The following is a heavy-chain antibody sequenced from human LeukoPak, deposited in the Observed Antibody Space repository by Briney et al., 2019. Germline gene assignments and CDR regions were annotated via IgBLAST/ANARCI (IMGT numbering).Heavy chain of an antibody. V-gene: IGHV1-8*02. CDR2: MNPNSGNT. CDR1: GYTFTSYD. Sequence: ASETVSCKASGYTFTSYDINWERQAPAQGLEWMGWMNPNSGNTGYTQKLQGRVTMTRNTSISTAYMELSSLRSEDTAVYYCAGERITRDGYRRYYYGMVVWGQGTTDTVSS. CDR3: AGERITRDGYRRYYYGMVV. D-gene: IGHD5-24*01. J-gene: IGHJ6*02.